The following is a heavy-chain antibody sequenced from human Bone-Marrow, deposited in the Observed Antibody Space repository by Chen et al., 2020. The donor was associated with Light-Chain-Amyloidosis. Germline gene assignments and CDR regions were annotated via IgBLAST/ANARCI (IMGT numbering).Heavy chain of an antibody. CDR2: IYYTGST. J-gene: IGHJ4*02. CDR1: GASVSSDYHY. Sequence: QVQLPESGPGLVKPSGTLSLTCTVAGASVSSDYHYWTWIRQPPGDRLEWIGYIYYTGSTKYNPSRERRSAISRDTSKSQCSLKVNSVTAADTAEYYCVRRDVGGHIDGWGQGGLGTVSS. CDR3: VRRDVGGHIDG. V-gene: IGHV4-61*01. D-gene: IGHD1-26*01.